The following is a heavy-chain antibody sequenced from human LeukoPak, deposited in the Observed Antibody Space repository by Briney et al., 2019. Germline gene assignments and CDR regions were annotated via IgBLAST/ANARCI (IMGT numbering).Heavy chain of an antibody. J-gene: IGHJ4*02. V-gene: IGHV1-24*01. CDR2: FDPEDGET. Sequence: ASVKVSCKVSGYTLTELSMHWVRQAPGKGLEWMGGFDPEDGETIYAQKFQGRVTMTEDTSTDTAYMELSSLRSEDTAVYYCATVLGPLGYFDYWGQGTLVTVSS. CDR3: ATVLGPLGYFDY. D-gene: IGHD1-26*01. CDR1: GYTLTELS.